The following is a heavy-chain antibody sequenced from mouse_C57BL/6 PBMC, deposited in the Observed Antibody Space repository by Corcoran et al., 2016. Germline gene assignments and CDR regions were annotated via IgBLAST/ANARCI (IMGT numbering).Heavy chain of an antibody. CDR3: ARGLPYGSSLYYAMDY. D-gene: IGHD1-1*01. CDR1: GYTFTGYW. J-gene: IGHJ4*01. Sequence: QVQLQQSGAELMKPGASVKLSCKATGYTFTGYWIEWVKQRPGHGLEWIGEILPGSGSTNYNEKFKGKATFTADTSSNTAYMQLSSLTTEDSAIYYCARGLPYGSSLYYAMDYWGQGTSVTVSS. CDR2: ILPGSGST. V-gene: IGHV1-9*01.